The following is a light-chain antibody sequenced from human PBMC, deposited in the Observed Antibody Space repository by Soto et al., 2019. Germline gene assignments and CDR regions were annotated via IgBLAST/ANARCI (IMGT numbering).Light chain of an antibody. J-gene: IGLJ2*01. V-gene: IGLV7-43*01. CDR1: TGAVTSGYY. Sequence: QAVVTQEPSLTVSPGGTVTLTCATSTGAVTSGYYPNWFQQKPGQAPRALIYSTKNKYSWTPAWFSGSLLGGKAALTLSGVQPEDEADYYCLLYYGGQLGVFGGGTKLTVL. CDR3: LLYYGGQLGV. CDR2: STK.